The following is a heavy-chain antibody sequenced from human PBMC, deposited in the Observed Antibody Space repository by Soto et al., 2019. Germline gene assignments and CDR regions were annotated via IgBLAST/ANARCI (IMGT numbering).Heavy chain of an antibody. CDR1: GGSISSYY. V-gene: IGHV4-59*01. D-gene: IGHD2-15*01. J-gene: IGHJ3*02. CDR3: AGDSGGGFCSGGSCYHI. CDR2: IYYSGST. Sequence: QVQLQESGPGLVKPSETLSLTCTVSGGSISSYYWSWIRQPPGKGLEWIGYIYYSGSTNYNPSLMCRVTISVDTPQNRFSGRRGAVAAADTAVYYWAGDSGGGFCSGGSCYHIWGQGTMVTVSS.